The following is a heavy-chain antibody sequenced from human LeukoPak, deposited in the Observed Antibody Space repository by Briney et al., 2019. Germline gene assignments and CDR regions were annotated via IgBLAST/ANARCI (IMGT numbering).Heavy chain of an antibody. CDR2: IYSSGNT. D-gene: IGHD1-1*01. J-gene: IGHJ3*02. Sequence: SECLSLTCTVSAGSISSYYWGWIRQPPGKGLEWIGSIYSSGNTNDNPSLKSRLTISVNTSKNQFSLKLTSVTAADTAMYYCARGGVVVQGAFDIWGQGTMVTVSS. CDR1: AGSISSYY. CDR3: ARGGVVVQGAFDI. V-gene: IGHV4-59*08.